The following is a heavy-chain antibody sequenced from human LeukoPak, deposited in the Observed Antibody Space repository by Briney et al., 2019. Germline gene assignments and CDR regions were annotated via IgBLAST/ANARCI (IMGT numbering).Heavy chain of an antibody. CDR1: GGSISSNNW. V-gene: IGHV4-4*02. CDR3: AILGGYPNWFDP. Sequence: SETLSLTCAVYGGSISSNNWWSWVRQPPGKGLEWLGEIYQSGGTNYNPSLKSRVTISLDKSKKQFSLKLSSVTAADTAVYYCAILGGYPNWFDPWGQGTLVTVSS. CDR2: IYQSGGT. D-gene: IGHD6-13*01. J-gene: IGHJ5*02.